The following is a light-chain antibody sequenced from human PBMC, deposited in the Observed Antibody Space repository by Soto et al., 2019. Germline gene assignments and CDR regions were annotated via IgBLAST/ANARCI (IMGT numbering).Light chain of an antibody. CDR1: QSVSSN. V-gene: IGKV3-15*01. CDR3: QQYNTWPRT. J-gene: IGKJ1*01. Sequence: EIVMTQSPATLSVSPGERATLSCRASQSVSSNLAWYQQKPGQAPRLLIYGASARATAIPARFSGSGSGKEFTLTISSLQSEDFAVYYCQQYNTWPRTFGQGTKVEFK. CDR2: GAS.